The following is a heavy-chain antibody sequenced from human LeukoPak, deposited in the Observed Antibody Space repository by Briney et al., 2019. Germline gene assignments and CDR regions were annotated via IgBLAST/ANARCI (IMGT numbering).Heavy chain of an antibody. CDR1: GFTFSSYG. D-gene: IGHD2-2*02. Sequence: GRSLRLSCAASGFTFSSYGMHWVRQAPGKGLEWVAVISYDGSNKYYADSVKGRFTISRDNSKNTLYLQMNSLRAEDTVVYYCAKGSFDQAIGRRYYYYGMDVWGQGTTVTVSS. J-gene: IGHJ6*02. CDR2: ISYDGSNK. CDR3: AKGSFDQAIGRRYYYYGMDV. V-gene: IGHV3-30*18.